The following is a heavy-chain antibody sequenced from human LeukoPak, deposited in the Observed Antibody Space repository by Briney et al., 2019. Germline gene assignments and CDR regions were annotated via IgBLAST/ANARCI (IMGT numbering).Heavy chain of an antibody. Sequence: SSETLSLTCTVSGGSVTSSYYYWGWIRQPPGKGLEWIGSIYCSGTTHYSPSLKGRVTISVDTSKNQFSLTVTSVTAADTAVYYCARRGDYWGQGTLVTVSS. J-gene: IGHJ4*02. CDR3: ARRGDY. CDR1: GGSVTSSYYY. V-gene: IGHV4-39*01. CDR2: IYCSGTT.